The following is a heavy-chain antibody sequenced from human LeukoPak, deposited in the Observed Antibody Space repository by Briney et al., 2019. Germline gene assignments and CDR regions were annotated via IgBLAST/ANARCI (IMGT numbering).Heavy chain of an antibody. J-gene: IGHJ4*02. V-gene: IGHV4-39*07. CDR3: AGGGNAGDLDY. CDR1: GGSISSSNYY. Sequence: SETLSLTCIVSGGSISSSNYYWGWIRQSPGKGLEWIGSIYSRGSTYYNPSLKSRVIVSSDMSKNQFSLQLNSVTPEDTAVYYCAGGGNAGDLDYWGQGTLVTVSS. D-gene: IGHD1-1*01. CDR2: IYSRGST.